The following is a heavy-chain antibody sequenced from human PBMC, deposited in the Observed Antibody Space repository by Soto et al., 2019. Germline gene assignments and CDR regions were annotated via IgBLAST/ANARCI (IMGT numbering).Heavy chain of an antibody. J-gene: IGHJ4*02. V-gene: IGHV3-23*01. CDR2: ISGSGGST. Sequence: EVQLLESGGGLVQPGGSLRLSCAASGFTFSSYAMSWVRQAPGKGLEWVSAISGSGGSTYYADSVKGRFTISRDNSKNPLYLQMNSLRAEDTAVYYCAKPPGGSYYFDYWGQGTLVTVSS. CDR1: GFTFSSYA. D-gene: IGHD1-26*01. CDR3: AKPPGGSYYFDY.